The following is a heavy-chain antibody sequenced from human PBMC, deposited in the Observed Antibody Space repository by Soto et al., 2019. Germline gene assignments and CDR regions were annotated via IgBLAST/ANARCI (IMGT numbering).Heavy chain of an antibody. CDR1: GGTFSSHS. D-gene: IGHD2-2*01. CDR3: STSVYCSTTRCYYYYGLDV. CDR2: IIPIFGTE. J-gene: IGHJ6*02. V-gene: IGHV1-69*01. Sequence: QVQLVQSGAEVQKPGSSVKVSCKVSGGTFSSHSINWVRQAPGQGPEWMGGIIPIFGTENYAQKFQGRVTITADESSSTAYMELSSLTSEDTARYYCSTSVYCSTTRCYYYYGLDVWGQGTTVIVSS.